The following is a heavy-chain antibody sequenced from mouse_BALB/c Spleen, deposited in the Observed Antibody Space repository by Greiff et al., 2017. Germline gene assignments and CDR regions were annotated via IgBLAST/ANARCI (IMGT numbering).Heavy chain of an antibody. CDR3: AAYYYGSSYSYYAMDY. CDR2: IYPGDGDT. D-gene: IGHD1-1*01. Sequence: QVQLKQSGAELVRPGSSVKISCKASGYAFSSYWMNWVKQRPGQGLEWIGQIYPGDGDTNYNGKFKGKATLTADKSSSTAYMQLSSLTSEDSAVYFCAAYYYGSSYSYYAMDYWGQGTSVTVSS. J-gene: IGHJ4*01. V-gene: IGHV1-80*01. CDR1: GYAFSSYW.